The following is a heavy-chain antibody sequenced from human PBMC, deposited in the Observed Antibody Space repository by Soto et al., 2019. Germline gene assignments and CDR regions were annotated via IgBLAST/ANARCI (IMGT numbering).Heavy chain of an antibody. Sequence: ASVKVSCKASGYTFTRYYINWVRQATGQGLEWMGWMNPNSGNTGYAQKFQGRVTMTRNTSISTAYMELSSLRSEDTAVYYCARTNDIVVVPALNWFDPWGQGTLVTVSS. D-gene: IGHD2-2*01. V-gene: IGHV1-8*01. J-gene: IGHJ5*02. CDR2: MNPNSGNT. CDR3: ARTNDIVVVPALNWFDP. CDR1: GYTFTRYY.